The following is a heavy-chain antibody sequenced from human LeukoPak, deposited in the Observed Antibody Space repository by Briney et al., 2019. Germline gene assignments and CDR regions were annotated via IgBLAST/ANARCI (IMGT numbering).Heavy chain of an antibody. D-gene: IGHD6-13*01. CDR3: ARDPPGIASSVSGG. Sequence: GGSLRLSCKASGFTVSNNYMNWVRQAPGEGLEWVALIYSGGTTNYADSVKGRFAIPRDNSKNTLYLQMTNVRVEDTAVYYCARDPPGIASSVSGGWGQGTLVTVSS. CDR1: GFTVSNNY. J-gene: IGHJ4*02. CDR2: IYSGGTT. V-gene: IGHV3-53*01.